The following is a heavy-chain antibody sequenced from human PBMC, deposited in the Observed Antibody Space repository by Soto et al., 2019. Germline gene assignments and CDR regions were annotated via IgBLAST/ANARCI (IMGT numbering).Heavy chain of an antibody. Sequence: GASVKVSCKASGFTFTSSAVQWVRQARGQRLEWIGWIVVGSGNTNYAQKFQERVTITRDMSTSTAYMELSSLRSEDTAVYYCAASCSGGSCYSLYWGQGTLVTVSS. V-gene: IGHV1-58*01. J-gene: IGHJ4*02. D-gene: IGHD2-15*01. CDR1: GFTFTSSA. CDR2: IVVGSGNT. CDR3: AASCSGGSCYSLY.